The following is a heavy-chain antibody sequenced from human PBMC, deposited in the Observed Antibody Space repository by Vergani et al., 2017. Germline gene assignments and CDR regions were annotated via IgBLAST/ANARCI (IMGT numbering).Heavy chain of an antibody. V-gene: IGHV4-39*01. CDR3: ASGPSSSRWYLIDY. D-gene: IGHD6-13*01. Sequence: QLQLQESGPGLVKPSETLSLTCTVSGGPISSSSYYWGWIRQPPGKGLEWIGSIYYSGSTYYNPSHKSRVTISVDTSKNQFSLKLSSVTAADTAVYYCASGPSSSRWYLIDYGGQGTLVTVSS. CDR1: GGPISSSSYY. J-gene: IGHJ4*02. CDR2: IYYSGST.